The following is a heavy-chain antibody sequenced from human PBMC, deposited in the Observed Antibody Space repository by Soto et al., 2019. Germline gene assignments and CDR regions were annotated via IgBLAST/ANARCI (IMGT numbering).Heavy chain of an antibody. CDR2: IWYDGSNK. V-gene: IGHV3-33*01. D-gene: IGHD4-17*01. J-gene: IGHJ4*02. CDR1: GFTFSSYG. Sequence: QVQLVESGGGVVQPGRSLRLSCAASGFTFSSYGIHWVRQAPGKGLEWVAVIWYDGSNKYYADSVKGRFTISRDNSKNTLYLQMNSLRAEDMALYYCARVGYGDYPLDYWGQGTLVAVSS. CDR3: ARVGYGDYPLDY.